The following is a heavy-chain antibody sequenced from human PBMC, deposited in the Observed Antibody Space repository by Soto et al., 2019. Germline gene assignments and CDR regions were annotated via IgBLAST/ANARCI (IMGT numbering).Heavy chain of an antibody. CDR1: GDSIITGIYY. CDR2: VHYSGPI. CDR3: GSGAGRYKCGF. Sequence: QVQVQESGPGLVKPSQTLSLTCTVPGDSIITGIYYWTWIRQHPGKGLEWIGHVHYSGPIYYNPYRRDXXTXLXXASTHQLSVELSSVTAADTAVCSCGSGAGRYKCGFWGQGTLVAVSS. J-gene: IGHJ4*02. V-gene: IGHV4-31*01. D-gene: IGHD2-2*02.